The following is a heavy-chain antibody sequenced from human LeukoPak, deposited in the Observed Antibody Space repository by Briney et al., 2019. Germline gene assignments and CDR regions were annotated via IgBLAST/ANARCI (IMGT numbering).Heavy chain of an antibody. CDR3: ARGRGAAAVYYFDY. D-gene: IGHD6-13*01. V-gene: IGHV1-2*02. Sequence: GASVKVSRKASGYTFTGYKMYWVRQAPGQGLEWMGWINLDSGGTRYPQQFQGRVTMPRDTSTTTAYMELNSLRPDDTAVYYCARGRGAAAVYYFDYWGQGTLVTVSS. CDR1: GYTFTGYK. CDR2: INLDSGGT. J-gene: IGHJ4*02.